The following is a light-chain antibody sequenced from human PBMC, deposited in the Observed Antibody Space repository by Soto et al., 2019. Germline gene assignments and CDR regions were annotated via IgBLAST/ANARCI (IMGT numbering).Light chain of an antibody. CDR1: QSVSSY. J-gene: IGKJ5*01. CDR2: DAS. V-gene: IGKV3-11*01. CDR3: QQHTNWPPGST. Sequence: EIVLTQSPATLSLSPGERATLSCRASQSVSSYLAWYQHKPGQAPRLLIYDASNRATGAPARFSGSGFGTDFSLTISSLEPEDFAVYYCQQHTNWPPGSTFGQGTRREIK.